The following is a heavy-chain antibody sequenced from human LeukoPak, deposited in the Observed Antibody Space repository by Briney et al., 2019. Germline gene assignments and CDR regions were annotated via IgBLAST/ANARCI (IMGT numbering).Heavy chain of an antibody. CDR3: AREGASGDYDFWSGYPDAFDI. J-gene: IGHJ3*02. Sequence: ASVKVSCKASGYPFTSYYIHWLRQAPGQGLEWMGIINPSGGGTSYAQKFQGRVTMTRDTSTSTVYMELSSLRSEDTAVYYCAREGASGDYDFWSGYPDAFDIWGQGTMVTVSS. CDR2: INPSGGGT. D-gene: IGHD3-3*01. V-gene: IGHV1-46*01. CDR1: GYPFTSYY.